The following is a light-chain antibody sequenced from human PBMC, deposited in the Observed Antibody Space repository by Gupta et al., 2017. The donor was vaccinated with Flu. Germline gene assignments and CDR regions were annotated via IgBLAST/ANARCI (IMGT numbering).Light chain of an antibody. CDR2: END. J-gene: IGLJ3*02. Sequence: SSNIGKNYVSWYQQFPGAAPTLLIYENDKRPSGIPDRFSGSKSGTSATLGITGLQTGDEADYYCGTWDSSLSAGRVFGGGTKLTVL. V-gene: IGLV1-51*02. CDR3: GTWDSSLSAGRV. CDR1: SSNIGKNY.